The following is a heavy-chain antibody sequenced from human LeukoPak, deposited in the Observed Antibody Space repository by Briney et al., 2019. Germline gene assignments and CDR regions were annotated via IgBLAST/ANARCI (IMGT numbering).Heavy chain of an antibody. J-gene: IGHJ2*01. CDR2: INHSGST. V-gene: IGHV4-34*01. CDR3: ARGGPPESPYYGSISWYFDL. CDR1: GGFFSGYY. Sequence: PSETLTLTCAVYGGFFSGYYWSWIRQPPGKGLEWIGEINHSGSTNYNPSLKSRVTISVDTSKNQFSLKLSSVTAADTAVYYRARGGPPESPYYGSISWYFDLWDRGTLVTVSS. D-gene: IGHD3-10*01.